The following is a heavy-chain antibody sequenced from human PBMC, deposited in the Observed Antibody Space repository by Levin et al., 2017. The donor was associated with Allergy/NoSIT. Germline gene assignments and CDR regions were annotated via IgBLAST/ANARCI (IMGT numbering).Heavy chain of an antibody. CDR1: GFTFSSYW. CDR3: ARYIVLMVYAIDRGQEWFDP. J-gene: IGHJ5*02. CDR2: IKQDGSEK. V-gene: IGHV3-7*01. D-gene: IGHD2-8*01. Sequence: AGGSLRLSCAASGFTFSSYWMSWVRQAPGKGLEWVANIKQDGSEKYYVDSVKGRFTISRDNAKNSLYLQMNSLRAEDTAVYYCARYIVLMVYAIDRGQEWFDPWGQGTLVTVSS.